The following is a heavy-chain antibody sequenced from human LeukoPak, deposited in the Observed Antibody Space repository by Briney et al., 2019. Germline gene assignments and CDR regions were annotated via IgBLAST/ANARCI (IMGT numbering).Heavy chain of an antibody. CDR3: ARFRTWGDKAFDY. D-gene: IGHD2-21*02. CDR2: IGTTSGAI. Sequence: GGSLRLSCAASEFAFSTYNMNWVRQAPGKGLEWVSYIGTTSGAIYYADSVKGRFTISRDSAKNSLYLQMNSLRAEDTAVYYCARFRTWGDKAFDYWGQGTLVTVSS. V-gene: IGHV3-48*01. CDR1: EFAFSTYN. J-gene: IGHJ4*02.